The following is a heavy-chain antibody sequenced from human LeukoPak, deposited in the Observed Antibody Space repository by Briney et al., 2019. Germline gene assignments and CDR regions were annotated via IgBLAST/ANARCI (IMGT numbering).Heavy chain of an antibody. CDR3: ARGPVYYDFWSGYYTGMGAFDI. CDR1: GGSISSGSYY. D-gene: IGHD3-3*01. CDR2: IYYSGST. J-gene: IGHJ3*02. Sequence: SETLSLTCTVSGGSISSGSYYWSWIRQPPGKGLEWIGYIYYSGSTNYNPSLKSRVTISVDTSKNQFSLKLSSVTAADTAVYYCARGPVYYDFWSGYYTGMGAFDIWGQGTMVTVSS. V-gene: IGHV4-61*01.